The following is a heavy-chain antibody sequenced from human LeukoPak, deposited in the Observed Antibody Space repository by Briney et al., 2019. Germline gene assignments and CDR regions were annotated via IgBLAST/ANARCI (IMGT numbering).Heavy chain of an antibody. CDR3: ARHDMTTVTEYGMDV. CDR1: GGTFSGYY. Sequence: PSETLSLTCAVYGGTFSGYYCRWIRHPPGKGLEWIGEINHSGSTNYNPSLKSRVTISVDTSKNQFSLKLSSVTAADTAVYYCARHDMTTVTEYGMDVWGQGTTVTVSS. V-gene: IGHV4-34*01. D-gene: IGHD4-11*01. J-gene: IGHJ6*02. CDR2: INHSGST.